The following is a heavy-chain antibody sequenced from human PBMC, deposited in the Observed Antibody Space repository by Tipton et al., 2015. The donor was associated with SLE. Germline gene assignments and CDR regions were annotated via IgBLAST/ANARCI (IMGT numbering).Heavy chain of an antibody. Sequence: SLRLSCAASGFTFNRYWMHWVRQAPGKGLMWVSRIDSDGTITNYADTVKGRFTISRDNAKDTLYLQMNSLRAEDTAVYYCARDVGIWYSSSWYAFDLWGPGTMVAVSS. CDR3: ARDVGIWYSSSWYAFDL. J-gene: IGHJ3*01. V-gene: IGHV3-74*01. CDR2: IDSDGTIT. CDR1: GFTFNRYW. D-gene: IGHD6-13*01.